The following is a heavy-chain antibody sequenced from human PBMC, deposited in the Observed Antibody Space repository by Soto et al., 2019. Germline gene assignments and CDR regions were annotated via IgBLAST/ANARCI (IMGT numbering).Heavy chain of an antibody. CDR1: GFAFSSYA. V-gene: IGHV3-23*01. CDR3: AKDGYGSGSYYYGMDV. D-gene: IGHD3-10*01. J-gene: IGHJ6*02. Sequence: GGSLRLSWEDSGFAFSSYAMSSVRQAPGKGLEWVSAISGSGGSTYYADSVKGRFTISRDNSKNTLYLQMNSLRAEDTAVYYCAKDGYGSGSYYYGMDVWGQGTTVTVSS. CDR2: ISGSGGST.